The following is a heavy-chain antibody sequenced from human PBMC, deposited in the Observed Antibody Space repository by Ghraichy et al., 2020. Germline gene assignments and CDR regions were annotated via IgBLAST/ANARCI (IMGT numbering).Heavy chain of an antibody. Sequence: GGSLRLSCAASGFTFSSYAMSWVRQAPGKGLEWVSAISGSGGSTYYADSVKGRFTISRDNSKNTLYLQMNSLRAEDTAVYSCAKDGGSYSSGLTAVVWGQGTLVTVSS. CDR2: ISGSGGST. D-gene: IGHD6-19*01. CDR3: AKDGGSYSSGLTAVV. J-gene: IGHJ4*02. CDR1: GFTFSSYA. V-gene: IGHV3-23*01.